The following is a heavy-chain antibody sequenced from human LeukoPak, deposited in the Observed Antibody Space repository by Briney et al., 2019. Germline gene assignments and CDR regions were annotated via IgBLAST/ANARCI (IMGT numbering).Heavy chain of an antibody. J-gene: IGHJ6*02. D-gene: IGHD2-2*01. V-gene: IGHV1-2*02. Sequence: SSVKVSCKGSGYTFTGYYLHWVRQPPAQGLEWMGCINPNSGGTNYAQKFQDRVTITRDTSISTAYMELSRLRSDDTAVDYCARGATEGYSSSTSGPTGQNYYYYYGMDVWGQGTTVTVSS. CDR1: GYTFTGYY. CDR2: INPNSGGT. CDR3: ARGATEGYSSSTSGPTGQNYYYYYGMDV.